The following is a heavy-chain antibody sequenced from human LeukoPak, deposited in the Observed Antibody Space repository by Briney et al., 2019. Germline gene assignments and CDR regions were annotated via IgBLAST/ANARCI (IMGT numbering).Heavy chain of an antibody. V-gene: IGHV4-59*08. Sequence: SETLSLTCTISSGSIGSFYWSWIRQPPGKGLEWIGYINFSGSTKSNSALESRVTISMDTSKNQFSLKLNSVTAADTAVYYCARGRTAAALYFDYWGQGTLVTVSS. D-gene: IGHD6-13*01. CDR1: SGSIGSFY. CDR3: ARGRTAAALYFDY. CDR2: INFSGST. J-gene: IGHJ4*02.